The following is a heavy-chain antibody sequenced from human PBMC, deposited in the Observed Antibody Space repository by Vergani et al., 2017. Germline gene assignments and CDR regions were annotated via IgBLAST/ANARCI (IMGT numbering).Heavy chain of an antibody. D-gene: IGHD3-16*02. CDR2: INHSGST. J-gene: IGHJ4*02. Sequence: QVQLQQWGAGLLKPSETLSLSCAVYGGSFSGYYWSWIRQPPGKGLEWVGDINHSGSTNYNPSLKSRVTISVDTSKNQFSLKLSSVTAADTAVYYCARRGLDDYVWGSYRFFPFDYWGQGTLVTVSS. CDR1: GGSFSGYY. CDR3: ARRGLDDYVWGSYRFFPFDY. V-gene: IGHV4-34*01.